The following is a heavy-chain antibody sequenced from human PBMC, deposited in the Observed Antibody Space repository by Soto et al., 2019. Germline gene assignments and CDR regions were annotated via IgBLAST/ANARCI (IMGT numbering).Heavy chain of an antibody. CDR2: IYTSGST. CDR3: ARGGYYDFWSGYPTTYYFDY. D-gene: IGHD3-3*01. V-gene: IGHV4-4*07. CDR1: GGSISSYY. J-gene: IGHJ4*02. Sequence: KTSETLSLTCTVSGGSISSYYWSWIRQPAGKGLEWIGRIYTSGSTNYNPSLKSRVTMSVDTSKNQFSLKLSSVTAADTAVYYCARGGYYDFWSGYPTTYYFDYWGQGTLVTVSS.